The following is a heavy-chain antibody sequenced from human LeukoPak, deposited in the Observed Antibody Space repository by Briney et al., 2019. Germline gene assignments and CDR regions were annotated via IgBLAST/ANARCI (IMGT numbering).Heavy chain of an antibody. V-gene: IGHV1-2*04. CDR1: GYTFTGYY. D-gene: IGHD2-15*01. Sequence: ASVKVSCKASGYTFTGYYMHWVRQAPGQGLEWMGWINPNSGGTNYAQKFQGWVTMTRDTSISTAYMELSRLRSDDTAVCYCATADCSGGSCPIDVWGKGTTVTVSS. CDR2: INPNSGGT. J-gene: IGHJ6*04. CDR3: ATADCSGGSCPIDV.